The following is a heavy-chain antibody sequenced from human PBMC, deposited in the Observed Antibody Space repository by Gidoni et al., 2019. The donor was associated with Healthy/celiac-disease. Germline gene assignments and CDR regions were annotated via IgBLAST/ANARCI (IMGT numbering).Heavy chain of an antibody. CDR3: ASAGGSYDDYYGMDV. J-gene: IGHJ6*02. V-gene: IGHV4-39*01. D-gene: IGHD1-26*01. Sequence: QLQLQESGPGLVKPSETLSLTCTVSGGSISSSSYYWGWIRQPPGKGLEWIGSIYYSGSTYYNPSLKSRVTISVDTSKNQFSLKLSSVTAADTAVYYCASAGGSYDDYYGMDVWGQGTTVTVSS. CDR1: GGSISSSSYY. CDR2: IYYSGST.